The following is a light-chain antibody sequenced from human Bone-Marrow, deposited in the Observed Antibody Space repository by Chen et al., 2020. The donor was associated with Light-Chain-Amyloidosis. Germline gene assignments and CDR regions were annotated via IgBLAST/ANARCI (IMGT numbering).Light chain of an antibody. J-gene: IGLJ2*01. CDR2: DSD. Sequence: QSVLTQPPSVSAAPGQEVTISCSGSNSNIASNYVSWYQYLPGTAPKLLIYDSDNRPSGIPDRFSGSKSGTSATLGITGLQTGDEADYYCEAWDSSLSAVVFGGGTKLTVL. CDR3: EAWDSSLSAVV. V-gene: IGLV1-51*01. CDR1: NSNIASNY.